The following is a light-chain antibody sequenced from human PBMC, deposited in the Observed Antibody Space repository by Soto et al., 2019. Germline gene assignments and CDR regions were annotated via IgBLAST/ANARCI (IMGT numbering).Light chain of an antibody. Sequence: EIAMRQSPATLSVSLGERATLSCRASQSVGSSLAWYQQKPGQAPRLLMYGASTRATGIPARFSGSGSGTEFNFSISSLQSEDIAVYFCQQYYSWPPITFGQGTRLEIK. J-gene: IGKJ5*01. CDR1: QSVGSS. CDR3: QQYYSWPPIT. CDR2: GAS. V-gene: IGKV3-15*01.